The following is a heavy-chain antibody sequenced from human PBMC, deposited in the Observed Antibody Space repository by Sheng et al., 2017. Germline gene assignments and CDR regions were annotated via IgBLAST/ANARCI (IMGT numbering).Heavy chain of an antibody. V-gene: IGHV3-33*01. CDR3: ARAIRGGYFDL. D-gene: IGHD3-3*02. CDR1: GFTFSSYG. CDR2: IWYDGSNK. J-gene: IGHJ2*01. Sequence: QVQLVESGGGVVQPGRSLRLSCAASGFTFSSYGMHWVRQAPGKGLEWVAVIWYDGSNKYYADSVKGRFTISRDNSKNTLYLQMNSLRAEDTAVYYCARAIRGGYFDLWGRGTLVTVSS.